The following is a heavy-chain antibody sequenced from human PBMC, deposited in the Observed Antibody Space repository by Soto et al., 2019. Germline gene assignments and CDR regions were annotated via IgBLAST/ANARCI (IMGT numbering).Heavy chain of an antibody. Sequence: GGSLKISCKGSGYSFTSYWIGWVRQMPWKGLEWMGIIYPGDSDTRYSPSFQGQVTISADKSISTAYLQWSSLKASDTAMYYCARAYYDFWSGYSFWFDPWGQGTLVTVSS. D-gene: IGHD3-3*01. V-gene: IGHV5-51*01. J-gene: IGHJ5*02. CDR2: IYPGDSDT. CDR3: ARAYYDFWSGYSFWFDP. CDR1: GYSFTSYW.